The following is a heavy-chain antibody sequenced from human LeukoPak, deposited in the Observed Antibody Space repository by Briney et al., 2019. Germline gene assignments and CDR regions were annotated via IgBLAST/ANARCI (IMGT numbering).Heavy chain of an antibody. CDR2: IGTAGDT. D-gene: IGHD3-22*01. J-gene: IGHJ4*02. V-gene: IGHV3-13*01. Sequence: SGGSLRLSCAASGFTFSSYDMHWVRQATGKGLEWVSAIGTAGDTYYPGSVKGRFTISRENAKNSLYLQMNSLRAGDTAVYYCARGMYYYDSSGYPDYWGQGTLVTVSS. CDR1: GFTFSSYD. CDR3: ARGMYYYDSSGYPDY.